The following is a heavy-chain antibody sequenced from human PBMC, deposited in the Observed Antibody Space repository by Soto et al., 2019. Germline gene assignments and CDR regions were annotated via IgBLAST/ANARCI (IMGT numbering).Heavy chain of an antibody. CDR2: INPNSGGT. CDR3: ARAYSGSQNRTPLGY. CDR1: GYTFTGYY. D-gene: IGHD1-26*01. Sequence: QVQLVQSGAEVKKPGASVKVSCKASGYTFTGYYMHWVRQAPGQGLEWMGWINPNSGGTNYAQKFQGWVTMTRDTSISTAYMELNRLKSDDTAIYYCARAYSGSQNRTPLGYWGQGTLVTVSS. V-gene: IGHV1-2*04. J-gene: IGHJ4*02.